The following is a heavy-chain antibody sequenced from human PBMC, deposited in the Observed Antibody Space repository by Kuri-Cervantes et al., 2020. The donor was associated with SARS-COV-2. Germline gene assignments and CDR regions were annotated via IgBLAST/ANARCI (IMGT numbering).Heavy chain of an antibody. D-gene: IGHD5-24*01. CDR2: IYYSGST. Sequence: GSLRLSCTVSGGSISSSSYYWGWIRQPPGKGLEWIGSIYYSGSTYYNSSLKSRVTISVDTSKNQFSLKLSSVTAADTAVYYCVRPKSNSRYGIGAFDIWGQGTMVTVSS. V-gene: IGHV4-39*01. J-gene: IGHJ3*02. CDR1: GGSISSSSYY. CDR3: VRPKSNSRYGIGAFDI.